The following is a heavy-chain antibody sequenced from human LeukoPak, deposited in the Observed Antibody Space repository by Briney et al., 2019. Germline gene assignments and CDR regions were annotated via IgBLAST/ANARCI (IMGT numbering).Heavy chain of an antibody. D-gene: IGHD3-9*01. J-gene: IGHJ2*01. Sequence: GESLRLSCSASGFTFSSYAMHWVRQAPGKGLEYVSVVSSNGDSTYYADSMKGRVTISRDNSKNTLYLQMSSLRAEDTAVYYCVKGMTGDYWYFDLWGRGTLVTVSS. CDR2: VSSNGDST. V-gene: IGHV3-64D*09. CDR1: GFTFSSYA. CDR3: VKGMTGDYWYFDL.